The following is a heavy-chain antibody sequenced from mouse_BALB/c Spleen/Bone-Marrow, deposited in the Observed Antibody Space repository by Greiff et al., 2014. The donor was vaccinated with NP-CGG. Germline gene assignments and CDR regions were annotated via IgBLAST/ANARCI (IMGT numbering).Heavy chain of an antibody. CDR1: GFDFSRYW. CDR3: ARNGYYGWIAY. J-gene: IGHJ3*01. V-gene: IGHV4-1*02. Sequence: EVKLVESGGGLVQPGGSLKLSCAASGFDFSRYWMTWVRQAPGKGLEWIGEINPDSSTISYTPSLKDKFIISRDNAKNTLYLQMSKVRSEDTALYYCARNGYYGWIAYWGQGTLVSVSA. CDR2: INPDSSTI. D-gene: IGHD2-3*01.